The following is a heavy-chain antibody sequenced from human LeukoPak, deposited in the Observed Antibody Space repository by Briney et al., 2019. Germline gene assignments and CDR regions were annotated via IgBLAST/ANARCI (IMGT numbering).Heavy chain of an antibody. Sequence: GESLKISCKGSGYSFTSYWIGWVRQMPGKGLEWVGIIYPGDSDTRYSPSFQGQVTISADKSISTAYLQWSSLKASDTAMYYCASARYYYDSSGYGTFDIWGQGTMVTVSS. CDR1: GYSFTSYW. CDR2: IYPGDSDT. D-gene: IGHD3-22*01. V-gene: IGHV5-51*01. CDR3: ASARYYYDSSGYGTFDI. J-gene: IGHJ3*02.